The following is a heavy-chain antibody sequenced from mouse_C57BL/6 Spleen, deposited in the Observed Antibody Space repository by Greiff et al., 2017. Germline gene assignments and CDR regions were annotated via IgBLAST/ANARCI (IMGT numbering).Heavy chain of an antibody. J-gene: IGHJ4*01. CDR3: ARSTFTTVYAMAY. CDR2: IHPNSGST. D-gene: IGHD1-1*01. V-gene: IGHV1-64*01. Sequence: QVQLQQPGAELVKPGASVKLSCKASGYTFTSYWMHWVKQRPGQGLEWIGMIHPNSGSTKYNEKFKSKATLTVDKSHSTAFMQLTSLTSEDSAVYYCARSTFTTVYAMAYWGQGTSVTVSS. CDR1: GYTFTSYW.